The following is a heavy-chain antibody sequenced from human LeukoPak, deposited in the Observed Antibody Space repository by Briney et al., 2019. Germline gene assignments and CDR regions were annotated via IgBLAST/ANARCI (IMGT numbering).Heavy chain of an antibody. CDR3: ARSDYYDSSGYLRGFDY. Sequence: PSETLSLTCTVSGGSISSSSYYWGWIRQPPGKGLEWIGSIYYSGSTYYNPSLKSRVTISVDTSKNQFSLKLSSVTAADTAVYYCARSDYYDSSGYLRGFDYWGQGTLVTVSS. D-gene: IGHD3-22*01. CDR1: GGSISSSSYY. J-gene: IGHJ4*02. CDR2: IYYSGST. V-gene: IGHV4-39*07.